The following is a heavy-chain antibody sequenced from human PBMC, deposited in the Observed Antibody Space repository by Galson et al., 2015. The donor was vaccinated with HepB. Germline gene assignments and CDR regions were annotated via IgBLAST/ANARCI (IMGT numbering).Heavy chain of an antibody. J-gene: IGHJ3*02. CDR2: IVVGSGNT. Sequence: SVKVSCKASGFTFTSSAMQWVRQARGQRLEWIGWIVVGSGNTNYAQKFQERVTITRDMSTSTAYMELSSLRSEDTAVYYCAADSGYDSSGYYYVGSAFDIWGQGTMVTVSS. D-gene: IGHD3-22*01. CDR1: GFTFTSSA. CDR3: AADSGYDSSGYYYVGSAFDI. V-gene: IGHV1-58*02.